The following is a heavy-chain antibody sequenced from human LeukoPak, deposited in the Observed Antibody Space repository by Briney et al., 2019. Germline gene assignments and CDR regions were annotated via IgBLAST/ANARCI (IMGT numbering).Heavy chain of an antibody. J-gene: IGHJ2*01. Sequence: GGSLRLSCAASGFTVSSNYMSWVRQAPGKGLEWVSGISGSGGSTYYADSVKGRFTISRDNSKNTEYLQMNSLRAEDTAVYYCAKDIVVVPAPVGYFDLWGRGTLVTVSS. V-gene: IGHV3-23*01. CDR1: GFTVSSNY. CDR3: AKDIVVVPAPVGYFDL. D-gene: IGHD2-2*01. CDR2: ISGSGGST.